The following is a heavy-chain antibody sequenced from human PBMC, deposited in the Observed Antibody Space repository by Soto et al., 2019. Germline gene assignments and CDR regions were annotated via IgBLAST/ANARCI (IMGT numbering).Heavy chain of an antibody. CDR2: IKQDGSEI. Sequence: PGGSLRLSCAASGFTFGSYWMSWVRQGPGKGPEWVANIKQDGSEIYYVDSVKGRFTISRDNAKGSLYLQMTSLRAEDTAVYHCAKSLSAITGDSWGQGTLVTVSS. CDR1: GFTFGSYW. V-gene: IGHV3-7*05. J-gene: IGHJ4*02. CDR3: AKSLSAITGDS. D-gene: IGHD2-2*01.